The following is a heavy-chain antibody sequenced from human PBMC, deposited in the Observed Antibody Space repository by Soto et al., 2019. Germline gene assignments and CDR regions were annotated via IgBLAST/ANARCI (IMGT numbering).Heavy chain of an antibody. CDR1: GGTFRNYA. V-gene: IGHV1-69*01. CDR2: SIPVFGTA. CDR3: AIPLPKQQLVRGAFDH. D-gene: IGHD6-13*01. J-gene: IGHJ4*02. Sequence: QVQLVQSGAEVKKPGSSVKLSCKTSGGTFRNYAINWVRQAPGQGLEWMGGSIPVFGTANYAQTFQGRFTITADESTSTDYMELSSLRSEDTAVYYCAIPLPKQQLVRGAFDHWGQGPLVTVAS.